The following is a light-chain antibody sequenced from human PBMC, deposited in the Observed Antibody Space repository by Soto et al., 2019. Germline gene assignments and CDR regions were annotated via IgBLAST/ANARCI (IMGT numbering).Light chain of an antibody. Sequence: QSVLTQPPSVSAAPGQKVTISCSGSSSNIGNNYVSWYQQLPGTAPKLLIFENTKRPSGIPDRFSGSKSGTSATLGITGLQTGDEADYSCATWDSTLSAVIFGGGTQLTVL. V-gene: IGLV1-51*02. CDR3: ATWDSTLSAVI. CDR2: ENT. CDR1: SSNIGNNY. J-gene: IGLJ2*01.